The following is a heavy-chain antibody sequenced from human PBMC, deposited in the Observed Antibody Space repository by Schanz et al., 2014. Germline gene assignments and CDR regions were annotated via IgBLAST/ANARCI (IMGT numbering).Heavy chain of an antibody. CDR2: ITWDGGIT. Sequence: VQLVESGGVVVQPGGSLRLSCAASGFTFDDYTMHWVLQAPGKGLEWVSLITWDGGITYYADSLKGRFTISRDNSKNSLYLQMNSLRTEDTALYYCAKGAVEMSTGLGGSWGQGTLVTVSS. D-gene: IGHD3-16*01. CDR1: GFTFDDYT. CDR3: AKGAVEMSTGLGGS. V-gene: IGHV3-43*01. J-gene: IGHJ5*02.